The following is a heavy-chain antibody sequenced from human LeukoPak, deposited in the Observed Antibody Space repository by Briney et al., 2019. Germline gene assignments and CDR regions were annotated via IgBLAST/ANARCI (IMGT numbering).Heavy chain of an antibody. Sequence: GRSLRLSCAASGFTFSSYAMHWVRQAPGKGLEWVAVISYDGSNKYYADSVKGRFTISRDNAKNSLYLQMNSLRAEDTAVYYCASGSGSYRSYYYGMDVWGQGTTVTVSS. D-gene: IGHD3-10*01. CDR1: GFTFSSYA. V-gene: IGHV3-30-3*01. CDR3: ASGSGSYRSYYYGMDV. CDR2: ISYDGSNK. J-gene: IGHJ6*02.